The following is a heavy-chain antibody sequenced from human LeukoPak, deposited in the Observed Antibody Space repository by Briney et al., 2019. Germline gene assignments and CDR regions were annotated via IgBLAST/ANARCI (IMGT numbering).Heavy chain of an antibody. CDR1: GFTFSIYG. CDR2: ISGSSDYI. CDR3: ARDVFMA. D-gene: IGHD3-10*01. Sequence: GGSLRLSCAASGFTFSIYGMNWVRQAPRKGLEWVSFISGSSDYIYYADSVKGRFTISRDNAKNSLYLQMNSLRAEDTAVYYCARDVFMAGGQGTLVTVSS. V-gene: IGHV3-21*01. J-gene: IGHJ4*02.